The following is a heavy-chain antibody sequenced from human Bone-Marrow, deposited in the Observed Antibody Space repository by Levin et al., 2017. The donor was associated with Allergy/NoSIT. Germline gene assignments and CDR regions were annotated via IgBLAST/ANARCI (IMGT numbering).Heavy chain of an antibody. CDR2: ISGGGGST. CDR3: AKPGKGCSGGSCYYYFDY. D-gene: IGHD2-15*01. J-gene: IGHJ4*02. Sequence: GGSLRLSCAASGFTFSSYAMTWVRQAPGKGLEWVSAISGGGGSTHYADSVKGRFTISRDNSKNTLYLQMNSLRAEDTAVYYCAKPGKGCSGGSCYYYFDYWGQGTLVTVSS. CDR1: GFTFSSYA. V-gene: IGHV3-23*01.